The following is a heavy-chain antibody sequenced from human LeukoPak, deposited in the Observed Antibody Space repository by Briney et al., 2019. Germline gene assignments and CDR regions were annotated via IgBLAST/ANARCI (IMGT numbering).Heavy chain of an antibody. CDR3: ANEVRPNDY. V-gene: IGHV3-23*01. D-gene: IGHD1-1*01. CDR2: IDISGGST. J-gene: IGHJ4*02. CDR1: GFNFSSHA. Sequence: SGGSLRLSCAASGFNFSSHAMCWVRQAPGKGLEWVSSIDISGGSTYYADSVQGRFTISRDNSKNTLYLQMNSLRAEDTALYYCANEVRPNDYWGQGTLVTVSS.